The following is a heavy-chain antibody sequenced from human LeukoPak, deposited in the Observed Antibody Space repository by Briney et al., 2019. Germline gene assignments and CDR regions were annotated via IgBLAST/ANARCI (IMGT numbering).Heavy chain of an antibody. CDR2: ISAYNGNT. CDR1: GYTFTSYG. J-gene: IGHJ4*02. D-gene: IGHD6-25*01. V-gene: IGHV1-18*01. Sequence: GASVKVSCKATGYTFTSYGTSWVRQAHGQGFEWMGWISAYNGNTNYAQKLQGRVTMTTDTSTSTAYMELRSLRSDDTAVYYCALLAATTGFDYWGQGTLVTVSS. CDR3: ALLAATTGFDY.